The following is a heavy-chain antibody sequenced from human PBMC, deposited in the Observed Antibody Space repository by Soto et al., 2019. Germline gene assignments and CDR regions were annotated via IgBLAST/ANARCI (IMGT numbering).Heavy chain of an antibody. CDR2: ISSSSSSYI. J-gene: IGHJ5*02. D-gene: IGHD2-15*01. V-gene: IGHV3-21*01. Sequence: GSLRLSCAASGFTFSSYSMNWVRQAPGKGLEWVSSISSSSSSYIYYADSVKGRFTISRDNAKNSLYLQMNSLRAEDTAVYYCARDLQGYCSGGSCESPWGQGTLVTVSS. CDR3: ARDLQGYCSGGSCESP. CDR1: GFTFSSYS.